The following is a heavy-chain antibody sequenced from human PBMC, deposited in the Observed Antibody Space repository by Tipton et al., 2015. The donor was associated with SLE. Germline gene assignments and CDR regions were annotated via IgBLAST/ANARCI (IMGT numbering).Heavy chain of an antibody. CDR3: ARGYSGSYYYYYYMDV. D-gene: IGHD1-26*01. Sequence: TPSLTCTVSGGSISSYYWSWIRQPPGKGLEWIGYIYYSGSTNYNPSLKSRVTISVDTSKNQFSLKLSSVTAADTAVYYCARGYSGSYYYYYYMDVWGKGTTVTVSS. V-gene: IGHV4-59*01. CDR2: IYYSGST. J-gene: IGHJ6*03. CDR1: GGSISSYY.